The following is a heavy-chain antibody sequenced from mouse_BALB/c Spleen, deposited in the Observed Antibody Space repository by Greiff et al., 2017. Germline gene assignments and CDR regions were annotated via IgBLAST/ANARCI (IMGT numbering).Heavy chain of an antibody. Sequence: VPLQPSGAELVKPGASVKLSCPASGFHIKDTYMHWVKQRPEQGLEWIGRIDPANGNTKYDPKFQGKATITADTSSNTAYLQLSSLTSEDTAVYYCARYGNPLDYWGQGTTLTVSS. CDR1: GFHIKDTY. CDR3: ARYGNPLDY. J-gene: IGHJ2*01. D-gene: IGHD2-10*02. V-gene: IGHV14-3*02. CDR2: IDPANGNT.